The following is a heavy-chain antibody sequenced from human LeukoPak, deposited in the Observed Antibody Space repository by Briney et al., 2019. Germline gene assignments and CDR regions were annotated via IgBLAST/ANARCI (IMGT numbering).Heavy chain of an antibody. D-gene: IGHD3-22*01. J-gene: IGHJ4*02. CDR3: ALSLYYYNSSGYYPFDY. Sequence: SVKVSCKASGGTFSSYAISWVRQAPGQGLEWMGGIIPIFGTANYAQKFQGRVTITADKSTSTAYMELSSLRSEDTAVYYCALSLYYYNSSGYYPFDYWGQGTLVTVSS. CDR2: IIPIFGTA. CDR1: GGTFSSYA. V-gene: IGHV1-69*06.